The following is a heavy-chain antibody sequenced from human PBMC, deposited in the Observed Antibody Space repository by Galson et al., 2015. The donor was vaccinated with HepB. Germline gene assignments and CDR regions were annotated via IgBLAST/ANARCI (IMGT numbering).Heavy chain of an antibody. CDR1: GFTFSSYA. V-gene: IGHV3-30*04. CDR3: ARAVGAMVKNYYYGMDV. Sequence: SLRLSCAASGFTFSSYAMHWVRQAPGKGLEWVAVISYDGSNKYYADSVKGRFTISRDNSKNTLYLQMNSLRAEDTAVYYCARAVGAMVKNYYYGMDVWGQGTTVTVSS. D-gene: IGHD5-18*01. CDR2: ISYDGSNK. J-gene: IGHJ6*02.